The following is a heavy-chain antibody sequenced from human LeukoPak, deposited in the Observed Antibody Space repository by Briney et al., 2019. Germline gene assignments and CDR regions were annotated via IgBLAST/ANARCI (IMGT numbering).Heavy chain of an antibody. CDR2: ISSSGSTI. J-gene: IGHJ5*02. CDR1: GFTFSDYY. CDR3: ARVIAAAGKFSWFDP. V-gene: IGHV3-11*04. Sequence: PGGSLRLSCAASGFTFSDYYMSWIRQAPGKGLEWVSYISSSGSTIYYADSVKGRFTISRDNSKNTLYLQMNSLRAEDTAVYYCARVIAAAGKFSWFDPWGQGTLVTVSS. D-gene: IGHD6-13*01.